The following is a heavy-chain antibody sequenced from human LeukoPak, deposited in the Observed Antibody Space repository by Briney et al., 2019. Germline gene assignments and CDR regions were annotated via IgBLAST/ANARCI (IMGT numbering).Heavy chain of an antibody. J-gene: IGHJ6*03. V-gene: IGHV1-2*02. CDR2: INPNSGGT. D-gene: IGHD2-15*01. Sequence: GASVKVSCKASGYTFTSYGISWVRQAPGQGLEWMGWINPNSGGTNYAQKFEGRVTMTRDTSIRTVYMEMRRLKFDDTAVYYCARDPGATTPYMDVWGKGTTVTISS. CDR3: ARDPGATTPYMDV. CDR1: GYTFTSYG.